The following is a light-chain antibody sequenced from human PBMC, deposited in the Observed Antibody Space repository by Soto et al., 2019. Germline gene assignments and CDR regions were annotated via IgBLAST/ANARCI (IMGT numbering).Light chain of an antibody. J-gene: IGLJ1*01. CDR2: EVS. V-gene: IGLV2-8*01. CDR1: SSDVGGYNY. Sequence: ALAQPPSASASPRQSVTISCTGPSSDVGGYNYVSWYQQHPGKAPKLMIYEVSKRPSGVPDRFSGSKSGNTASLTVSGLQAEDEADYYCSSYAGSNNLVFGTGTKVTVL. CDR3: SSYAGSNNLV.